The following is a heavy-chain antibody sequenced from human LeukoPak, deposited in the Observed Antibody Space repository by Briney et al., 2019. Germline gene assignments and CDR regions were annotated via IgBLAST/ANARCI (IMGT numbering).Heavy chain of an antibody. Sequence: PGGSLRLSCAASGFTFSSYGMHWVRQAPGKGLEWVAVISYDGSNKYYADSVKGRFTISRDNSKNTLYLQMNSLRGEDTAVYYCARGDRSGSYFGLTKEYYFDYWGQGTLVTASS. CDR1: GFTFSSYG. J-gene: IGHJ4*02. V-gene: IGHV3-30*03. D-gene: IGHD1-26*01. CDR3: ARGDRSGSYFGLTKEYYFDY. CDR2: ISYDGSNK.